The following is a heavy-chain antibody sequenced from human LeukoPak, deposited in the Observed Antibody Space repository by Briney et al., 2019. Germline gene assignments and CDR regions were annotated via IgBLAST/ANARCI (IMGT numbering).Heavy chain of an antibody. CDR1: GFTFSSYA. V-gene: IGHV3-30-3*01. CDR2: ISYDGSNK. J-gene: IGHJ4*02. CDR3: ARDWAWGGFDH. D-gene: IGHD3-16*01. Sequence: PGRSLRLSCAASGFTFSSYAMHWVRQAPGKGLEWVAVISYDGSNKYYADSVKGRFTVSRDNARNTLYLQMDSLRVDDTAVYYCARDWAWGGFDHWGQGTLVTVSS.